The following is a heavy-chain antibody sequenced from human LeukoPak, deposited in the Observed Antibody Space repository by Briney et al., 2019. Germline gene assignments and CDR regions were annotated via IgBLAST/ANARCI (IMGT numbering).Heavy chain of an antibody. CDR3: SKEAQRGFDYSNSLEY. D-gene: IGHD4-11*01. V-gene: IGHV3-33*06. Sequence: GRSLRLSCAASGLTFSHYGMHWVRQAPGKGLEWVAVIWNDGTNRYYGDSVKGRFTISRDDSKNTVYLQMNGLRAGDTAVYYCSKEAQRGFDYSNSLEYWGQGTLVTVSS. J-gene: IGHJ4*02. CDR2: IWNDGTNR. CDR1: GLTFSHYG.